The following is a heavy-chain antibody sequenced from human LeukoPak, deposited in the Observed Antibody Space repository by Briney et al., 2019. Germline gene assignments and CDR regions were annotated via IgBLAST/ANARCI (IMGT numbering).Heavy chain of an antibody. CDR2: INGDGSTS. CDR1: GFTFSTYW. Sequence: GRSLRLSCAASGFTFSTYWINWVRQGPGKGLVWVALINGDGSTSTHADSVKGRFTISRDNAKNTVYLQMNSLRDEDTAVYYCARDYAGSPDYWGQGTLVTVSS. J-gene: IGHJ4*02. CDR3: ARDYAGSPDY. D-gene: IGHD3-10*01. V-gene: IGHV3-74*03.